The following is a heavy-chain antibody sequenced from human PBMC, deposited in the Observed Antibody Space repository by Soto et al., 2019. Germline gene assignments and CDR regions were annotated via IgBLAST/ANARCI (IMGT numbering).Heavy chain of an antibody. Sequence: GGSLRLSCAASGFTFSSYGIHWVRQAPGNGLEWVAVISYDGSNKYYADSVKGRFTISRDNSKNTLYLQMNSLRAEDTAVYYSVRGVIINPTKTRRSSYYYYYGMDVWGQGTTVTVSS. D-gene: IGHD3-10*01. CDR3: VRGVIINPTKTRRSSYYYYYGMDV. V-gene: IGHV3-30*03. CDR1: GFTFSSYG. J-gene: IGHJ6*02. CDR2: ISYDGSNK.